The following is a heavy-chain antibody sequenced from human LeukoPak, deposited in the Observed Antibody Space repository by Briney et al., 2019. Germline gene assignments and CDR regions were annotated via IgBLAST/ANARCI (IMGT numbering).Heavy chain of an antibody. J-gene: IGHJ4*02. CDR1: GFTFTTYD. CDR2: ISASGGDT. CDR3: AKDAAGPEY. D-gene: IGHD6-13*01. V-gene: IGHV3-23*01. Sequence: PGGSLRLSCAASGFTFTTYDMTWVRQAPGKGLEWVSGISASGGDTWYPDSVKGRFTISRDNSKNTLFLQMNSLRVEDTAIYYCAKDAAGPEYWGQGTRVTVSS.